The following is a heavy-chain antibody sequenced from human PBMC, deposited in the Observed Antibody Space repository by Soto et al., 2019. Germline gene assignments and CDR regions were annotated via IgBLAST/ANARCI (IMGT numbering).Heavy chain of an antibody. CDR1: GGSFSCYY. J-gene: IGHJ5*02. CDR2: INHSGST. D-gene: IGHD5-12*01. V-gene: IGHV4-34*01. Sequence: PSETLSLTCAVYGGSFSCYYWSWIRQPPGKGLEWIGEINHSGSTNYNPSLKSRVTISVDTSKNQFSLKLSSVTAADTAVYYCASLRRYRWLRLGEWFDPWGQGTLVTVSS. CDR3: ASLRRYRWLRLGEWFDP.